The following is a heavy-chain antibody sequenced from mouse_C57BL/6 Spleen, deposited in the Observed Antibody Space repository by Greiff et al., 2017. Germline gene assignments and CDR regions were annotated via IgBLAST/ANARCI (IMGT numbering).Heavy chain of an antibody. V-gene: IGHV14-4*01. Sequence: EVQLVESGAELVRPGASVKLSCTASGFNIKDDYMHWVKQRPEQGLEWIGWIDPENGDTEYASKFQGKATITADTSSNTAYLQLSSLTSEDTAVYYCTGTGFDYWGQGTTLTVSS. CDR3: TGTGFDY. CDR1: GFNIKDDY. D-gene: IGHD4-1*01. CDR2: IDPENGDT. J-gene: IGHJ2*01.